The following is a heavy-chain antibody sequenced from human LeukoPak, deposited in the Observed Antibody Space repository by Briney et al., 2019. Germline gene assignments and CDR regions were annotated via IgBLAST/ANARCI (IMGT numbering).Heavy chain of an antibody. CDR3: ATVGPLLYHTVGWFDP. Sequence: RASVKVSCKVSGYTLTELSMHWVRQAPGKGLEWMGGFDPEDGETIYAQKFQGRVTMTEDTSTDTAYMELSSLRSEDTAVYYCATVGPLLYHTVGWFDPWGQGTLVTVSS. CDR2: FDPEDGET. V-gene: IGHV1-24*01. J-gene: IGHJ5*02. D-gene: IGHD2-2*02. CDR1: GYTLTELS.